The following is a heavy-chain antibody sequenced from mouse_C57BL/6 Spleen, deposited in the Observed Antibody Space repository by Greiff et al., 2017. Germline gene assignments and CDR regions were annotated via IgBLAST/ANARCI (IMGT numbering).Heavy chain of an antibody. D-gene: IGHD1-1*01. Sequence: QVHVKQSGAELVRPGASVKLSCKASGYTFTDYYINWVKQRPGQGLEWIARIYPGSGNTYYNEKFKGKATLTAEKSSSTAYMQLSSLTSEDSAVYFCASSSYGSYAMDYWGQGTSVTVSS. V-gene: IGHV1-76*01. J-gene: IGHJ4*01. CDR2: IYPGSGNT. CDR3: ASSSYGSYAMDY. CDR1: GYTFTDYY.